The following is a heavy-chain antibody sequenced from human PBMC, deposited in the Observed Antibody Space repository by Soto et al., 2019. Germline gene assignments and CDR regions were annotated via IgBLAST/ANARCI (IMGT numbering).Heavy chain of an antibody. V-gene: IGHV4-38-2*01. J-gene: IGHJ3*01. Sequence: PSETLSLTCAVSGYSISSGYYWGWIRQPPGKGLEWIGSLYHSGDTYYNPSLKSRVTISADTSKNQFSLKLSSVTATDTAMYYCAKTFCSGTSCYWADAFDVWGQGTMVTVSS. D-gene: IGHD2-2*01. CDR1: GYSISSGYY. CDR3: AKTFCSGTSCYWADAFDV. CDR2: LYHSGDT.